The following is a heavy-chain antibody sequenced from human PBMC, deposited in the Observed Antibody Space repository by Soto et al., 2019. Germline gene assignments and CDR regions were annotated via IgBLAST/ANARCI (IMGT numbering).Heavy chain of an antibody. CDR2: VNHSGEA. CDR3: ARDRSNSPDYFDS. D-gene: IGHD6-6*01. V-gene: IGHV4-34*09. Sequence: SETLSLTCGVYGGSFRNYYWIWVRQPPGKGLEWIGEVNHSGEATYNPSLRSRLLISIDLSKNQFSLNLNSVSAADTAVYYCARDRSNSPDYFDSWGQGTLVTVS. CDR1: GGSFRNYY. J-gene: IGHJ4*02.